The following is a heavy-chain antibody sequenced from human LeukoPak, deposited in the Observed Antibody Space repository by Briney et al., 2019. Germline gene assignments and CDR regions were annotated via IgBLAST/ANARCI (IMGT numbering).Heavy chain of an antibody. V-gene: IGHV4-39*01. CDR2: ILYSGTT. CDR1: GASIGTGGFY. J-gene: IGHJ3*02. CDR3: ARLSSGGYRSAFEI. Sequence: SETLSLICTVSGASIGTGGFYWGWIRHPPGRELEYIGSILYSGTTYHNPSPRSRVTISIDTSKNQFSLKVTSVTAADAAIYHCARLSSGGYRSAFEIWGQGTMVTVSS. D-gene: IGHD6-19*01.